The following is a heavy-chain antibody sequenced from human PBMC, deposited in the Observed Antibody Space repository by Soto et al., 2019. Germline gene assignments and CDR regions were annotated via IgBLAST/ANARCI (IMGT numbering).Heavy chain of an antibody. D-gene: IGHD2-15*01. Sequence: QVQLVQSGAEVKKPGSSVKVSCKASGGTFSSHVFNWVRQAPGPGLEWMGGIMPIIGTANYAQKFQGRVTISADESTCTAYMELSSLRSEDTAVYYCARDLVFSDGNISHLDYWGQGTLVTVSS. CDR3: ARDLVFSDGNISHLDY. J-gene: IGHJ4*02. CDR1: GGTFSSHV. V-gene: IGHV1-69*01. CDR2: IMPIIGTA.